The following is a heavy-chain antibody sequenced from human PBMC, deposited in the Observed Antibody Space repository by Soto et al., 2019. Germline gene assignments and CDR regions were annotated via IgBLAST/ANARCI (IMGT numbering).Heavy chain of an antibody. CDR3: ARYGSGSYYNVGYYYGMDV. CDR1: GFTLSSYG. CDR2: ISYDGSNK. V-gene: IGHV3-30*03. Sequence: GGALRLSCAASGFTLSSYGIHWGRQAPGKGLEWVAVISYDGSNKYYADSVKGRFTISRDNSKNTLYLQMNSLRAEDTAVYYCARYGSGSYYNVGYYYGMDVWGQGTTVTVSS. J-gene: IGHJ6*02. D-gene: IGHD3-10*01.